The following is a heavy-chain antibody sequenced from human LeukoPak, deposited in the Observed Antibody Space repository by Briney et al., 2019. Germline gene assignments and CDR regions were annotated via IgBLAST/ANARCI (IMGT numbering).Heavy chain of an antibody. CDR3: ARDAGRFYYESSGYFST. CDR2: IKQDGVEK. V-gene: IGHV3-7*01. Sequence: GGSLRLSCAASGFIFSSYWMSWVRQAPGKGLEWVANIKQDGVEKYYVDSVRGRFTISRDNAQKSLYLEMNSLRAEDTAVYYCARDAGRFYYESSGYFSTWGQGTLVTVSP. J-gene: IGHJ4*02. D-gene: IGHD3-22*01. CDR1: GFIFSSYW.